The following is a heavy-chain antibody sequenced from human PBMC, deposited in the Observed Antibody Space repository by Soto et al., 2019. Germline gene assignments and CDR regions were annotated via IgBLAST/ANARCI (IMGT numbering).Heavy chain of an antibody. CDR3: ARGFRFCSGGSCYSGWFDP. D-gene: IGHD2-15*01. CDR1: GGSFSGYY. CDR2: INHSGST. Sequence: QVQLQQWGAGLLKPSETLSLTCVVYGGSFSGYYWSWIRQPPGKWLEWIGEINHSGSTNYNPSLTSRVTISVATSKNQFSLKLSSVTAADTAVYYCARGFRFCSGGSCYSGWFDPWGQGTLVTVSS. J-gene: IGHJ5*02. V-gene: IGHV4-34*01.